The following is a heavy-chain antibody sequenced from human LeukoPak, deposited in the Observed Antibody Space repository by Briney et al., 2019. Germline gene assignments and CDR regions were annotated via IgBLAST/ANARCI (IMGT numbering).Heavy chain of an antibody. CDR2: IYTSGST. V-gene: IGHV4-4*07. Sequence: SETLSLTCTVSGGSISSHYWSWIRQPAGKGLEWIGRIYTSGSTNYNPSLKNRVTMSVDTSKNQFSLKLSSVTAADTAVYYCARDRLYDSSGYYYSSDAFDIWGQGTMVTVSS. D-gene: IGHD3-22*01. CDR1: GGSISSHY. CDR3: ARDRLYDSSGYYYSSDAFDI. J-gene: IGHJ3*02.